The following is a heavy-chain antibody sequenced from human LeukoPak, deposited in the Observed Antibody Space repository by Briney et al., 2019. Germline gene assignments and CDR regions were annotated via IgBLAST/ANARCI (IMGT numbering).Heavy chain of an antibody. Sequence: PGGSLRLSCAASGFTFSTYSMNWVRQAPGKGLEWVSYISSSRTTTFYTDSVKGRFMISRDNAKNSLYLQMNSLRVEDTAVYYCARGPYGDYDSYYGVDVWGQGTTVTVS. CDR1: GFTFSTYS. CDR2: ISSSRTTT. V-gene: IGHV3-48*01. J-gene: IGHJ6*02. D-gene: IGHD4-17*01. CDR3: ARGPYGDYDSYYGVDV.